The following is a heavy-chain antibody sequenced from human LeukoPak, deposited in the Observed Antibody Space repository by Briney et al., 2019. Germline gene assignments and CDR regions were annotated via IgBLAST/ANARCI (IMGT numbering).Heavy chain of an antibody. CDR1: GGSISSGDYY. CDR3: ARGRWVAARPQAFDY. J-gene: IGHJ4*02. CDR2: IYYSGST. Sequence: PSETLSLTCTVSGGSISSGDYYWIWIRQPPGKGLEWIGYIYYSGSTYYNPSLKSRVTISVDTSKNQFSLKLSSVTAADTAVYYCARGRWVAARPQAFDYWGQGTLVTVSS. D-gene: IGHD6-6*01. V-gene: IGHV4-30-4*08.